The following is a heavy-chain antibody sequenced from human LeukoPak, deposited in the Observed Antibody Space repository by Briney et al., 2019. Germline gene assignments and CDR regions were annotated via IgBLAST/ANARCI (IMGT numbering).Heavy chain of an antibody. CDR3: ARQAGDGRDGYNIDY. CDR2: INHGGST. D-gene: IGHD5-24*01. V-gene: IGHV4-34*01. J-gene: IGHJ4*02. CDR1: GGSFSGYY. Sequence: SETPSLTCAVYGGSFSGYYWSWIRQPPGKGLEWMGEINHGGSTNYNPSLKSRVTISVDTSKNQFSLKLSSVTAADTAVYYCARQAGDGRDGYNIDYWGQGILVTVSS.